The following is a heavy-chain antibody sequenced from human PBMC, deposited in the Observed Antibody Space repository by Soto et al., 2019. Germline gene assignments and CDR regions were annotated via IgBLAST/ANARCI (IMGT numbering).Heavy chain of an antibody. CDR1: GYTVTDYY. J-gene: IGHJ5*02. Sequence: QVQLVQSGAEVKKPGASVKVSCKAAGYTVTDYYMHWVRQAPGQGLEWMGIISPSGGSTYAQKFQGRVTVTRDTSTSTVYMELSSLRSEDTAVYYCARDGSSDWLTWFDPWGQGTLVTVSS. CDR2: ISPSGGST. D-gene: IGHD6-19*01. V-gene: IGHV1-46*01. CDR3: ARDGSSDWLTWFDP.